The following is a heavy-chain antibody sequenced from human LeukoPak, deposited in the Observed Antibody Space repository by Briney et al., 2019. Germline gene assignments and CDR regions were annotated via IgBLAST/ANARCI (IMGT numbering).Heavy chain of an antibody. J-gene: IGHJ4*02. V-gene: IGHV1-2*06. CDR1: GYTFTGYC. CDR3: ARSGVDTYGLQASGDFDY. CDR2: ISPNSGDT. D-gene: IGHD5-18*01. Sequence: ASVKVSCKASGYTFTGYCVHWVRQAPGQGLEWMGRISPNSGDTNYAQKFQGRVTMTRDTSSSTAYMELIRLRSDDTAVYYCARSGVDTYGLQASGDFDYWGQGILVTVSS.